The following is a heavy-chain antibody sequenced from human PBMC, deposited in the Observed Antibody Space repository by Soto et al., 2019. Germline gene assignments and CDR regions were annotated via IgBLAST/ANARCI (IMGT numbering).Heavy chain of an antibody. CDR2: ISGSDGST. V-gene: IGHV3-23*01. J-gene: IGHJ4*02. CDR1: GFTFSSYA. Sequence: GGSLRLSCAASGFTFSSYAMTWVRQAPGRGLEWVSDISGSDGSTYYADSVKGRFTISRDNSKNTLYLQMNSLRAEDTAVYYCAKSASTGSYYAYYFDYWGQGTLVTVSS. D-gene: IGHD1-26*01. CDR3: AKSASTGSYYAYYFDY.